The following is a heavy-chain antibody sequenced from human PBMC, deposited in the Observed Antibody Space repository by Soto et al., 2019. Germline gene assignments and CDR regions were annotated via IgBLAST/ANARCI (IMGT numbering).Heavy chain of an antibody. Sequence: QVQLVQSGAEVKKPGASVKVSCKASGYTFTSYGITWVRQAPGQGLEWTGWISAYNGNTKYAQKLQGRVTMTTDTSTSTAYMELRSLRSDNTVVYYCAGDLRYGLCDYWGQGTLVTVSS. D-gene: IGHD5-18*01. CDR1: GYTFTSYG. CDR2: ISAYNGNT. CDR3: AGDLRYGLCDY. J-gene: IGHJ4*02. V-gene: IGHV1-18*01.